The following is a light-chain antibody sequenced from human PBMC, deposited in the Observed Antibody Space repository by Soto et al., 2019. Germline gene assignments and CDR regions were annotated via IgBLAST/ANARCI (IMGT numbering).Light chain of an antibody. CDR2: LAS. V-gene: IGKV2-28*01. Sequence: EIVMTQSPLSLTVTPGEPASISCKSSQSLQHNNGNTLLDWYMQKPGQSPQLRFYLASRRAPGAHDRVSGSGSGTDFTLRISTVEADDAAIYYCMQALQTPRTFGQGTKLEI. CDR1: QSLQHNNGNTL. CDR3: MQALQTPRT. J-gene: IGKJ1*01.